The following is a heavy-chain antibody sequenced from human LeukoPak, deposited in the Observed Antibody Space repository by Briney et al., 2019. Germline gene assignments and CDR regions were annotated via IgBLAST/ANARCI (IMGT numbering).Heavy chain of an antibody. J-gene: IGHJ4*02. V-gene: IGHV3-30*02. Sequence: PGGSLRLSCAASGFTFSSYGMHWVRQAPGKGLEWVAFIRYDGSNKYYADSVKGRFTISRDNSKNTLYLQMNSLRAEDTAVYYCAKDRGLRITMVRGVGSFDYWGQGTLVTVSS. CDR3: AKDRGLRITMVRGVGSFDY. D-gene: IGHD3-10*01. CDR1: GFTFSSYG. CDR2: IRYDGSNK.